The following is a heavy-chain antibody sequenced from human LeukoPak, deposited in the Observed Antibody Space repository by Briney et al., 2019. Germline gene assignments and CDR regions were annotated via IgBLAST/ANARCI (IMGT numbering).Heavy chain of an antibody. CDR3: TTSPPNIVVVPAASVALDY. Sequence: GGSLRLSCAASGFTFSNAWMSWVRQAPGKGLEWVGRIKSKTDGGATDYAAPVKGRFTISRDDSKNTLYLQMNSLKTEDTAVYYCTTSPPNIVVVPAASVALDYWGQGTLVTVSS. V-gene: IGHV3-15*01. CDR1: GFTFSNAW. CDR2: IKSKTDGGAT. J-gene: IGHJ4*02. D-gene: IGHD2-2*01.